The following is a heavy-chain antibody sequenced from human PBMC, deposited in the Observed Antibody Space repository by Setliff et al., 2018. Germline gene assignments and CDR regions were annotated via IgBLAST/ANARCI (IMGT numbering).Heavy chain of an antibody. CDR2: IYYRGDT. D-gene: IGHD1-1*01. CDR1: GGTFSDYH. CDR3: ARTGTYRYFDY. Sequence: PSETLSLTCAAYGGTFSDYHWTWIRQSPEKGLEWIGRIYYRGDTYYNASLKSRLTLSVDTSKNQVSLNLRSVTAADTAVYYCARTGTYRYFDYWGQGTQVTVSS. V-gene: IGHV4-34*01. J-gene: IGHJ4*02.